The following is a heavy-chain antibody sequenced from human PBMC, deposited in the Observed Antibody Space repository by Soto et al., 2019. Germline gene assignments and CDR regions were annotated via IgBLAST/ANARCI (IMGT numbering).Heavy chain of an antibody. CDR2: IYSGGST. V-gene: IGHV3-66*01. CDR3: ARDLVSGSRDY. CDR1: GFTVSSNY. D-gene: IGHD6-19*01. J-gene: IGHJ4*02. Sequence: GGSLRLSCAASGFTVSSNYMSWVRQAPGKGLEWVSVIYSGGSTYYADSVKGRLTISRDNSKNTLYLQMNSLRAEDTAVYYCARDLVSGSRDYWGQGTLVTVSS.